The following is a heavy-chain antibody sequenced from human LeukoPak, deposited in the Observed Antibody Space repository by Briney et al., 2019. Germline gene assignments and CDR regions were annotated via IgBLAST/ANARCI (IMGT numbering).Heavy chain of an antibody. Sequence: GGSLRLSCAASGFTFSNAWMSWVRQAPGKGLEWVGRIKSKTDGGTTDYAAPVKGRFTISRDDSKNTLYLQVNSLKTEDTAVYYCTTDPIVVVLGTTYYFDYWGQGTLVTVSS. V-gene: IGHV3-15*01. CDR2: IKSKTDGGTT. CDR3: TTDPIVVVLGTTYYFDY. CDR1: GFTFSNAW. J-gene: IGHJ4*02. D-gene: IGHD2-2*01.